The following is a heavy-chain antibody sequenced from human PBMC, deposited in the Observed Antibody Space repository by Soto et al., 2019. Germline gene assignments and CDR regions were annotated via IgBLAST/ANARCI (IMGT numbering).Heavy chain of an antibody. CDR2: IYYSGST. J-gene: IGHJ6*03. D-gene: IGHD3-3*01. Sequence: SETLSLTCTVSGGSISSYYWSWIRQPPGKGLEWIGYIYYSGSTNYNPSLKSRVTISVDTSKNQFSLKLSSVTAADTAVYYCARVDYDFWSGYYPYHYYYHYYMDVWGKGTTVTVSS. V-gene: IGHV4-59*01. CDR3: ARVDYDFWSGYYPYHYYYHYYMDV. CDR1: GGSISSYY.